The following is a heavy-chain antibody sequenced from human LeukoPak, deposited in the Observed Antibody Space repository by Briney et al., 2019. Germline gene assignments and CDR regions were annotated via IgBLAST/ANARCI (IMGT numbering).Heavy chain of an antibody. CDR3: AKTTGGAAAGSCLEG. D-gene: IGHD6-13*01. V-gene: IGHV3-23*01. CDR2: ISGSGSST. J-gene: IGHJ4*02. Sequence: PGGSLRLSCSASGFTFSSYAMNWVRQAPGKGLEWVSGISGSGSSTYYADSVKGRFTISRDNSKNTLFLQMNSLRAEDTAVYYCAKTTGGAAAGSCLEGWGQGTLVTVSS. CDR1: GFTFSSYA.